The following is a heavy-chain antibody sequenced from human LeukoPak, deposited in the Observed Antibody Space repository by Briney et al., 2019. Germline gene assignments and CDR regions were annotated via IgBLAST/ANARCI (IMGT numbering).Heavy chain of an antibody. V-gene: IGHV4-34*01. J-gene: IGHJ3*02. Sequence: KASETLSLTCAVYGGSFSGYYCSWIRQPPGKGLEWIGEINHSGSTNYNPSLKSRVTISVDTSKNQFSLKLSSVTAADTAVYYCATAYYYVSSGYIQHAFDIWGQGTMVTVSS. CDR2: INHSGST. D-gene: IGHD3-22*01. CDR1: GGSFSGYY. CDR3: ATAYYYVSSGYIQHAFDI.